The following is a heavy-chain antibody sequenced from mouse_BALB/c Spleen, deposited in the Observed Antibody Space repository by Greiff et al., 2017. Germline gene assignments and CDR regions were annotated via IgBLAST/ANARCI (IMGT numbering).Heavy chain of an antibody. J-gene: IGHJ4*01. V-gene: IGHV1-18*01. Sequence: EVQLQQSGPELVKPGASMKISCKASGYSFTGYTMNWVKQSHGKNLEWIGLINPYNGGTSYNQKFKGKATLTVDKSSSTAYMELLSLTSEDSAVYYCARNGYYRYDDADYYAMDYWGQGTSVTVSS. CDR1: GYSFTGYT. CDR3: ARNGYYRYDDADYYAMDY. D-gene: IGHD2-14*01. CDR2: INPYNGGT.